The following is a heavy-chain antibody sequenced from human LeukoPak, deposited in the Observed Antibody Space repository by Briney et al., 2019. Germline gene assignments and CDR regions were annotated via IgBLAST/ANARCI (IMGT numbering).Heavy chain of an antibody. CDR2: IIPIFGTA. CDR1: GGTFSSYA. J-gene: IGHJ5*02. V-gene: IGHV1-69*05. D-gene: IGHD6-13*01. CDR3: ATRNPAAGWVDP. Sequence: GASVKVSCKASGGTFSSYAISWVRQAPGQGLEWMGGIIPIFGTANYAQKFQGRVTITTDESTSTAYMELSSLRSEDTAVYYCATRNPAAGWVDPGGQGTLVTVSS.